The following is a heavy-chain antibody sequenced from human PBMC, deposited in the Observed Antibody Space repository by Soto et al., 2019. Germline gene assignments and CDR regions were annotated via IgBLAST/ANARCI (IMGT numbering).Heavy chain of an antibody. J-gene: IGHJ3*01. CDR1: GFTFSSYA. D-gene: IGHD3-22*01. CDR2: ISSGGDSR. CDR3: AKDDYYDTSNPIF. Sequence: PGGSLRLSCAASGFTFSSYAFSWVRQAPGKGLEWVSLISSGGDSRYYADSVKGRFTIARDNSENTLYLQMNSLRVEDTAVYYWAKDDYYDTSNPIFWGPGTMVTVSS. V-gene: IGHV3-23*01.